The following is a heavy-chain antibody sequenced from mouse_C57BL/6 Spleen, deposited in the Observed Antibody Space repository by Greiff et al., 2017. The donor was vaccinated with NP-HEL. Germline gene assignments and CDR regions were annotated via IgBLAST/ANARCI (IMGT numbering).Heavy chain of an antibody. CDR2: ISSGGDYI. D-gene: IGHD1-1*01. CDR1: GFTFSSYA. CDR3: TRDGGSRYYFDY. Sequence: EVQGVESGEGLVKPGGSLKLSCAASGFTFSSYAMSWVRQTPEKRLEWVAYISSGGDYIYYADTVKGRFTISRDNARNTLYLQMSSLKSEDTAMYYCTRDGGSRYYFDYWGQGTTLTVSS. V-gene: IGHV5-9-1*02. J-gene: IGHJ2*01.